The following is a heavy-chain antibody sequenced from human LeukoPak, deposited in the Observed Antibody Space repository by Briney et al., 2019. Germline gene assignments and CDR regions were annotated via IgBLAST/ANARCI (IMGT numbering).Heavy chain of an antibody. J-gene: IGHJ3*02. D-gene: IGHD3-10*01. V-gene: IGHV3-21*01. CDR1: GFTFSSYS. CDR3: ARKSVNYGSGSYDAFDI. Sequence: KAGGSLRLSCAASGFTFSSYSMNWVRQAPGKGLEWVSSISSSSSYIYYADSMKGRFTISRDNAKNSLYLQMNSLRAEDTAVYYCARKSVNYGSGSYDAFDIWGQGTMVTVSS. CDR2: ISSSSSYI.